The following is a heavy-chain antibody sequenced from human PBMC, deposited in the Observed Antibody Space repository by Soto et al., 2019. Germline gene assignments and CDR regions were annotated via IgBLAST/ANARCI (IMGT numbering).Heavy chain of an antibody. CDR3: SADHPHMAMGWPV. J-gene: IGHJ6*02. D-gene: IGHD1-26*01. V-gene: IGHV1-58*02. Sequence: SVKVSCKASGFDYGSFGIQFLRQTRGRGLEWIGWIVVVSGSTNYARQFQGRVAISRDMSSSTAYLDLYDLKSDDTAVYFCSADHPHMAMGWPVWGQGTTVTVSS. CDR2: IVVVSGST. CDR1: GFDYGSFG.